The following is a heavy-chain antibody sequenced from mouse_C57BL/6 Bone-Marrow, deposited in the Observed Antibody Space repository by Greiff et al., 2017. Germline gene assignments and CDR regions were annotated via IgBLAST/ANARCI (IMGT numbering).Heavy chain of an antibody. D-gene: IGHD4-1*01. CDR3: ARSGPLGRSFDD. Sequence: QVQLKQPGAELVKPGASVKMSCKASGFTFTSYWITWVKQRPGQGLEWIGDIYPTSGRTNYNEKFQSKAILTVDTSSNTAYMQLSSLTSEDSAVFYCARSGPLGRSFDDWGQGTTLTVSS. CDR1: GFTFTSYW. V-gene: IGHV1-55*01. CDR2: IYPTSGRT. J-gene: IGHJ2*01.